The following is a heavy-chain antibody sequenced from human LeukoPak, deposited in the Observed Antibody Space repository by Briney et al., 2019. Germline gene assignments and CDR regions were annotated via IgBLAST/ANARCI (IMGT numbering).Heavy chain of an antibody. CDR1: GGTFSSYA. CDR3: AREDYGDRLFGY. J-gene: IGHJ4*02. CDR2: IIPIFGTA. D-gene: IGHD4-17*01. Sequence: GASVKVSCKASGGTFSSYAISWVRQAPGRGLEWMGGIIPIFGTANYAQKFQGRVTTTADKSTSTAYMELSSLRSEDTAVYYCAREDYGDRLFGYWGQGTLVTVSS. V-gene: IGHV1-69*06.